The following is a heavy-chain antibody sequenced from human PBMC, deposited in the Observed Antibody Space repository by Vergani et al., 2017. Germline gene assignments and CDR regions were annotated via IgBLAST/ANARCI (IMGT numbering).Heavy chain of an antibody. J-gene: IGHJ4*02. CDR1: GGTFSSYA. CDR2: IIPIFGTA. D-gene: IGHD6-6*01. V-gene: IGHV1-69*06. CDR3: ARDLEYSSLGFDY. Sequence: VQLLESGAEVKKPGSSVKVSCKASGGTFSSYAISWVRQAPGQGLEWMGGIIPIFGTANYAQKFQGRVTITRDTSASTAYMELSSLRSEDTAVYYCARDLEYSSLGFDYWGQGTLVTVSS.